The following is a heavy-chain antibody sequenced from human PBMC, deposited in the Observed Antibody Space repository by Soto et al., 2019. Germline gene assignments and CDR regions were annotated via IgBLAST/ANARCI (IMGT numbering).Heavy chain of an antibody. CDR2: ISSSSSYT. D-gene: IGHD5-18*01. V-gene: IGHV3-11*06. Sequence: QVQLVESGGGLVKPGGSLRLSCAASGFTFSDYYMSWIRQAPGKGLEWVSYISSSSSYTNYADSVKGRFTISRDNAKNSLYLQMNSLRAEDTAVYYCARDVDTAMVTGWFDPWGQGTLVTVSS. J-gene: IGHJ5*02. CDR3: ARDVDTAMVTGWFDP. CDR1: GFTFSDYY.